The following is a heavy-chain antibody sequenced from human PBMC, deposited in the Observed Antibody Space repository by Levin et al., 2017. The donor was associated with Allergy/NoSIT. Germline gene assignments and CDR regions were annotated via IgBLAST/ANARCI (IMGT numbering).Heavy chain of an antibody. D-gene: IGHD4-11*01. CDR2: ISSGSTTI. CDR3: ARMRRSIHNAFDI. V-gene: IGHV3-48*02. J-gene: IGHJ3*02. CDR1: GFAFSTYT. Sequence: GGSLRLSCAASGFAFSTYTMNWVRQAPGKGLEWISKISSGSTTIDYADSVKGRFTTSRDNARDSLYLQMNSLRDEDTAVYFCARMRRSIHNAFDIWGQGTMVTVSS.